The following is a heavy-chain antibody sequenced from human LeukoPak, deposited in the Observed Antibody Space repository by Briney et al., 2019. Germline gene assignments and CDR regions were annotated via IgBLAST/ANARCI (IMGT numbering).Heavy chain of an antibody. Sequence: ASVKVSCKASGYTFTGYYMHWVRQAPGQGLEWMGWINPNSGGTNYAQKFQGRVTMTRDTSISTAYMELSRLRSDDTAVYYCARDLSHTYSSSWYLPGGVWGKGTTVTISS. J-gene: IGHJ6*04. D-gene: IGHD6-13*01. CDR1: GYTFTGYY. CDR3: ARDLSHTYSSSWYLPGGV. V-gene: IGHV1-2*02. CDR2: INPNSGGT.